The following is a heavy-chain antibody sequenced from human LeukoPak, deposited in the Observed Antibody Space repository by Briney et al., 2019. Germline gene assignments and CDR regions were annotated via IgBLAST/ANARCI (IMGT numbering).Heavy chain of an antibody. CDR2: ISSSSTSI. V-gene: IGHV3-21*01. D-gene: IGHD6-13*01. Sequence: GGSLRLSCAASGFTFRTYSMNWVRQAPGKGLEWVSSISSSSTSIYYADSVKGRFTTSRDNAKNSLYLQMNSLRAEDTAVYYCARVGSIAAAGTPDYWGQGTLVTVSS. CDR1: GFTFRTYS. CDR3: ARVGSIAAAGTPDY. J-gene: IGHJ4*02.